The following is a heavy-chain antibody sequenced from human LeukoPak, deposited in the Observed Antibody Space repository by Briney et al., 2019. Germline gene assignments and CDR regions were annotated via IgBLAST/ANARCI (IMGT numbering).Heavy chain of an antibody. CDR2: IYYSGST. V-gene: IGHV4-59*01. J-gene: IGHJ4*02. D-gene: IGHD5-24*01. CDR1: GFTFSSYE. Sequence: GSLRLSCAASGFTFSSYEMNWVRQPPGKGLEWIGYIYYSGSTNYNPSLKSRVTISVDTSKNQFSLKLSSVTAADTAVYYCARGGDGDYFDYWGQGTLVTVSS. CDR3: ARGGDGDYFDY.